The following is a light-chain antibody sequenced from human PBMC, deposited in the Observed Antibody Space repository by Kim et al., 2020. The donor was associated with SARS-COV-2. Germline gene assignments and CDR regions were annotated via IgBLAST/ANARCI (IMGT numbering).Light chain of an antibody. J-gene: IGLJ2*01. CDR1: SSDVGSYNY. CDR3: CSYAGSVV. CDR2: DVT. Sequence: QSALTQPRSVSGSPGQSVTISCTGTSSDVGSYNYVSWYQQHPGKAPKLIIYDVTKRPSEVPDRFSGSKSGNTASLTISGLQAEDEADYYCCSYAGSVVFGGGTQLTVL. V-gene: IGLV2-11*01.